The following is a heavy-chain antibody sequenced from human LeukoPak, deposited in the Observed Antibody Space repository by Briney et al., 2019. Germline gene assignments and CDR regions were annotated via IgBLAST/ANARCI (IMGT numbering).Heavy chain of an antibody. Sequence: SETLSLTCTVSGGSVSSGSSYWSWIRQPPGKGLEWIAYIYYSGSTNYNPSLKGRVTISVDTSKNQFSLKLSSVTAADTAVYYCARDTLQADYFDYWGQGTLVTVSS. D-gene: IGHD4-11*01. V-gene: IGHV4-61*01. CDR2: IYYSGST. J-gene: IGHJ4*02. CDR3: ARDTLQADYFDY. CDR1: GGSVSSGSSY.